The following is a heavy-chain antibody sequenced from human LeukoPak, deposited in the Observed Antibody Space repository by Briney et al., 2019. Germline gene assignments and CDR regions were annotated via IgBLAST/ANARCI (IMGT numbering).Heavy chain of an antibody. V-gene: IGHV5-51*01. D-gene: IGHD3-22*01. CDR3: ARRGHYDSSGYYYVEYAFDI. CDR1: GYSFTSYW. Sequence: GESLNISWKGSGYSFTSYWIGWVRQLPGKGLELVGIIYPGDYDTRYSPSFHGQVTISAAKSISTAYLQWSSLKASDTAMYYCARRGHYDSSGYYYVEYAFDIWGQGTMVTVSS. CDR2: IYPGDYDT. J-gene: IGHJ3*02.